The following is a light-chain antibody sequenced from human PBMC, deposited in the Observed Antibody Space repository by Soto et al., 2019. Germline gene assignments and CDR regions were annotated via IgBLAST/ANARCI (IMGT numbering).Light chain of an antibody. Sequence: EIVLTQSPGTLSLSPGERATLSCRASQSVSSIYLAWYQQKPGQAPRLLIYGASSRATGIPDRFSGSGSGTDFTLTISRLEPEDFAVYYCQQYGSSRWTFGQGTNVEL. J-gene: IGKJ1*01. CDR2: GAS. V-gene: IGKV3-20*01. CDR3: QQYGSSRWT. CDR1: QSVSSIY.